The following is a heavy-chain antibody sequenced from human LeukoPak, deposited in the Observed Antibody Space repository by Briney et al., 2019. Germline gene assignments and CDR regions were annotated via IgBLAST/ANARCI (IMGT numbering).Heavy chain of an antibody. J-gene: IGHJ6*03. D-gene: IGHD6-13*01. CDR3: ARVVAAAGGYYYYYMDV. V-gene: IGHV3-48*03. Sequence: GGSLRLSCAASGFTFSSYEMNWVRQAPGKGLEWVSYISSSGSTIYYADSVKGRFTISRDNAKNSLYLQMNSLRAEDTAVYYCARVVAAAGGYYYYYMDVWGKGTTVTISS. CDR1: GFTFSSYE. CDR2: ISSSGSTI.